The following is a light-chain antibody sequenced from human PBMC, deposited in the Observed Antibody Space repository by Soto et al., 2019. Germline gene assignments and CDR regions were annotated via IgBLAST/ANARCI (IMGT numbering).Light chain of an antibody. J-gene: IGLJ7*02. Sequence: QSALTQPASVSGSPGQSVTISCTGTSSDVGSYNYVSWYQQHPGKAPKLMIYDVRNHPSGVSNRFSGSKSVKTASLYICGLQAEDEADYYFDSYTSRNTCVVGGGTQLAAL. CDR1: SSDVGSYNY. V-gene: IGLV2-14*01. CDR2: DVR. CDR3: DSYTSRNTCV.